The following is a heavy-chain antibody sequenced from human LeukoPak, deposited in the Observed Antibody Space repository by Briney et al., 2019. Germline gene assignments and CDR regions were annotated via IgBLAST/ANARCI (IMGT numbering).Heavy chain of an antibody. D-gene: IGHD6-6*01. V-gene: IGHV3-20*04. CDR3: ARGFVGIAAREFDY. CDR1: GFTFYDYG. Sequence: PGGSLRLSCAASGFTFYDYGMSWVRQAPGKGLEWVSGINWNGGSTGYADSVKGRFTISRDNAKNSLYLQMNSLRAEDTALYYCARGFVGIAAREFDYWGQGTLVTVSS. J-gene: IGHJ4*02. CDR2: INWNGGST.